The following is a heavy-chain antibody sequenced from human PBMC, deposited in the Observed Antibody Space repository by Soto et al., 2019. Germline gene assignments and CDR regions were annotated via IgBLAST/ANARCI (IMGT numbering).Heavy chain of an antibody. CDR2: INHSGST. Sequence: SETLSLTCTVSGGSISSSSYYWGWIRQPPGKGLEWIGEINHSGSTNYNPSLKSRVTISVDKSKNQFSLKLSSVTAADTAVYYCAKCITALGPIDYWGQGTLVTVSS. J-gene: IGHJ4*02. V-gene: IGHV4-39*07. CDR3: AKCITALGPIDY. CDR1: GGSISSSSYY. D-gene: IGHD6-6*01.